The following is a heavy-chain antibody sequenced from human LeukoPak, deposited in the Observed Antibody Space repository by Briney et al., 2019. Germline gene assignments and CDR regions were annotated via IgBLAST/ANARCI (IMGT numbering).Heavy chain of an antibody. J-gene: IGHJ4*02. CDR2: IIPILGIA. D-gene: IGHD3-22*01. V-gene: IGHV1-69*04. CDR3: ARDGPIYDSSGYYDY. CDR1: GGTFSSYA. Sequence: APVKVSCKASGGTFSSYAISWVRQAPGQGLEWMGRIIPILGIANYAQKFQGRVTITADKSTSTAYMELSSLRSEDTAVYYCARDGPIYDSSGYYDYWGQGTLVTVSS.